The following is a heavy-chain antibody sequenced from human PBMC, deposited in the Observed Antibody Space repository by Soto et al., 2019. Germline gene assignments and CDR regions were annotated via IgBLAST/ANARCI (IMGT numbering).Heavy chain of an antibody. CDR2: ISSSGSTI. CDR3: ARGNWLLVKYYFDY. Sequence: GGSLRLSCAASGFTFSDYYMSWIRQDPGKGLEWVSYISSSGSTIYYADSVKGRVTISRDNAKNSLYLQMNSLRAEDTAVYYCARGNWLLVKYYFDYWGQGTLVTVSS. J-gene: IGHJ4*02. V-gene: IGHV3-11*01. CDR1: GFTFSDYY. D-gene: IGHD3-9*01.